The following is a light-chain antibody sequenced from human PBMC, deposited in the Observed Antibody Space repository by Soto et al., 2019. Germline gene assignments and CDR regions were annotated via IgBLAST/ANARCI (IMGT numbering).Light chain of an antibody. CDR1: SSNVGAGYD. CDR3: QSYDSSLSGSI. J-gene: IGLJ2*01. Sequence: QSVLTQPPSVSGAPGQRVSISCTGSSSNVGAGYDVHWYQHLPGTAPKLLISANNYRPSGVPDRFSGSKSGTSASLAITGLQAEDEADYYCQSYDSSLSGSIFGGGTKLTVL. V-gene: IGLV1-40*01. CDR2: ANN.